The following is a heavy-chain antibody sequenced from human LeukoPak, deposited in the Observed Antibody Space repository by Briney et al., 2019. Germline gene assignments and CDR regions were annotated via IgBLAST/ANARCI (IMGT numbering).Heavy chain of an antibody. CDR3: ARDSTVTRGAFDI. D-gene: IGHD4-17*01. J-gene: IGHJ3*02. CDR2: IWYDGSNK. CDR1: GFTFSSYG. V-gene: IGHV3-33*01. Sequence: GGSLRLSCAASGFTFSSYGMHWVRQAPGKVLEWVAVIWYDGSNKYYADSVKGRFTISRDNSKNTLYLQMNSLRAEDTAVYYCARDSTVTRGAFDIWGKGTMVTVSS.